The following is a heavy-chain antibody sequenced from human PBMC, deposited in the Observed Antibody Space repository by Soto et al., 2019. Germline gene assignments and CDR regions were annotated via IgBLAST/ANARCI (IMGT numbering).Heavy chain of an antibody. CDR1: GGSFSGYY. V-gene: IGHV4-34*01. Sequence: SETLSLTCAVYGGSFSGYYWSWIRQPPGKGLEWIGEINHSGSTNYNPSLKSRVTISVDMSKNQFSLKLSSVTAADTAVYYCARGGNYYYGSGSYYTGTDFDYWGQGTLVTVSS. CDR2: INHSGST. J-gene: IGHJ4*02. CDR3: ARGGNYYYGSGSYYTGTDFDY. D-gene: IGHD3-10*01.